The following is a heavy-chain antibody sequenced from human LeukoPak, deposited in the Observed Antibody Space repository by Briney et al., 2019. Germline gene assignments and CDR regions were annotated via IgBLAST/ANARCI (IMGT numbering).Heavy chain of an antibody. CDR2: IYAGNSDT. D-gene: IGHD5-24*01. CDR1: GYTFTTSW. V-gene: IGHV5-51*01. J-gene: IGHJ4*02. CDR3: AILNHPDGRVY. Sequence: GESLRISCQGFGYTFTTSWIGWVRQLPGKGLECMAIIYAGNSDTKYSPSFQGQVSISTDRSISTAYLQWSSLQASDTAIYFCAILNHPDGRVYWGQGTLVTVSS.